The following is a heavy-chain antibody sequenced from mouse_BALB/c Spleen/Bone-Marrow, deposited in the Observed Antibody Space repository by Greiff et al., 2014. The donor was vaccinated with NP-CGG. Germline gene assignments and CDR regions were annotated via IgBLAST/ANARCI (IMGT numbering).Heavy chain of an antibody. J-gene: IGHJ4*01. CDR2: ISDGGTYT. Sequence: EVQGVESGGGLVKPGGSLKLSCAASGFTFSDYYMYWVRQTPVKRLEWVATISDGGTYTFYPDSVKGRFTISRDNAKNNLYLQMSSLQSEDTAMYYCTRSGKRYGAMDYWGQGTSVTVSS. V-gene: IGHV5-4*02. CDR1: GFTFSDYY. D-gene: IGHD2-10*02. CDR3: TRSGKRYGAMDY.